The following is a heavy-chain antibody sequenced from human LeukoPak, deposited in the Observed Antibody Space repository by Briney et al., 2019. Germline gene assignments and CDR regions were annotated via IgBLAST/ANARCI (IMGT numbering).Heavy chain of an antibody. CDR1: GFTFSSFD. CDR2: IGTASDT. J-gene: IGHJ6*03. CDR3: ARGPPRGKYYYMDV. Sequence: PGGSLRPSCAASGFTFSSFDIHWVRQPTGQGLEWVSTIGTASDTYYPGSVEGRFTLSRDNAKNSLYLQMNSLTAGDTAVYYCARGPPRGKYYYMDVWGKGTTVTVSS. D-gene: IGHD1-1*01. V-gene: IGHV3-13*01.